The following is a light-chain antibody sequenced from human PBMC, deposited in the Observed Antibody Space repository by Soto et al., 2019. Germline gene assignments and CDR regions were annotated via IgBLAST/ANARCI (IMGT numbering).Light chain of an antibody. CDR1: SSDVGGYNY. V-gene: IGLV2-11*01. J-gene: IGLJ1*01. CDR3: CSYAGGFYV. CDR2: DVS. Sequence: QSALTQPRSVSGSPGQSVTISCTGTSSDVGGYNYVSWYQQNPGKAPKLMIFDVSKRPSGVPDRFSGSKSGSTASLTISGHQAEDEADYYCCSYAGGFYVVGNGTKLTVL.